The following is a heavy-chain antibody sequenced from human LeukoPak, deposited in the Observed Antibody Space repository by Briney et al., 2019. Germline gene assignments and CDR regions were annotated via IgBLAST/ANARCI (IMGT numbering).Heavy chain of an antibody. CDR3: ARDLLEWLSAFDI. Sequence: GASVKVSCKASGYTFTGYYMHWVRQAPGQGLEWMGWINPNSGGTNYAQEFQGRVTMTRDTSISTAYMELSRRRSDDTAVYYCARDLLEWLSAFDIWGQGTMVTVSS. V-gene: IGHV1-2*02. CDR2: INPNSGGT. CDR1: GYTFTGYY. J-gene: IGHJ3*02. D-gene: IGHD3-3*01.